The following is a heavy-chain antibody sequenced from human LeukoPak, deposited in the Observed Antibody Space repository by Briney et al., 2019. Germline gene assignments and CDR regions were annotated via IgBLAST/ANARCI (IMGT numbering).Heavy chain of an antibody. CDR2: ISGSTYGTVT. Sequence: GGSLRLSCAASGFAFSVYSMTWVRQTPGKGLEWLSIISGSTYGTVTYYADSVKGRFTISRDNAKNSLSLQMNSLRVEDTGVYYCARGHYGDTYGMDVWGQGTAVTVSS. CDR1: GFAFSVYS. V-gene: IGHV3-21*01. J-gene: IGHJ6*02. D-gene: IGHD4-17*01. CDR3: ARGHYGDTYGMDV.